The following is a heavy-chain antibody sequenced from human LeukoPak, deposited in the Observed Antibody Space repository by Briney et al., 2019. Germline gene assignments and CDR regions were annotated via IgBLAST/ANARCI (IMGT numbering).Heavy chain of an antibody. CDR2: ISSYNGNT. D-gene: IGHD6-19*01. V-gene: IGHV1-18*01. J-gene: IGHJ3*02. CDR1: GYTFTSYG. CDR3: ARRLAVARRDAFDI. Sequence: ASVTVSCTASGYTFTSYGISGVRQAPGQGLEWMGWISSYNGNTNYAHKLQGRVTMSTDTSTGTAYMELRSLRSDDTAVYYCARRLAVARRDAFDIWGQGTMVTVSS.